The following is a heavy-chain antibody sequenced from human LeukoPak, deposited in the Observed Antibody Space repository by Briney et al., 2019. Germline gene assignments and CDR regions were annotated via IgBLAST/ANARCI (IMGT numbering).Heavy chain of an antibody. CDR1: GYTFTNYG. CDR3: ARDLGIAAAADFDY. Sequence: ASVKVSCKTSGYTFTNYGISWVRQAPGQGLEWMGWINPNSGGTNYAQKFQGWVTMTRDTSISTAYMELSRLRSDDTAVYYCARDLGIAAAADFDYWGQGTLVTVSS. D-gene: IGHD6-13*01. V-gene: IGHV1-2*04. CDR2: INPNSGGT. J-gene: IGHJ4*02.